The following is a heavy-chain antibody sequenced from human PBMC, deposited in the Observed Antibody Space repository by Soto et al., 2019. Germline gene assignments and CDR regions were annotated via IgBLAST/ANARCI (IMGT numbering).Heavy chain of an antibody. V-gene: IGHV1-18*01. J-gene: IGHJ4*02. D-gene: IGHD6-13*01. CDR2: ISAYNGNT. CDR3: ARDGTAIYSSSPRPFDY. CDR1: GYTFTSYS. Sequence: QVQLVQSGAEVKKPGASVKVSCKASGYTFTSYSISWVRQAPGQGLEWMGWISAYNGNTNYAQKLQGRVTMTTDTSTSTAYMELRSLRSDDTAVYYCARDGTAIYSSSPRPFDYWGQGTLVTVSS.